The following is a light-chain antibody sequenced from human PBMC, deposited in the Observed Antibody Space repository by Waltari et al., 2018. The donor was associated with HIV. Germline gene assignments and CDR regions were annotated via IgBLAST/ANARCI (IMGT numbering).Light chain of an antibody. CDR2: EVS. CDR3: CSYGGTYNV. V-gene: IGLV2-11*01. CDR1: SSDVGGYNS. Sequence: QSALTQPRSVSGSPGQSVTISCTGTSSDVGGYNSVSWYQQHPGKAPNLLIYEVSKWPAGFPDRFSGSKSGNTASLTISGLRADDEADYYCCSYGGTYNVFGTGTKVTIL. J-gene: IGLJ1*01.